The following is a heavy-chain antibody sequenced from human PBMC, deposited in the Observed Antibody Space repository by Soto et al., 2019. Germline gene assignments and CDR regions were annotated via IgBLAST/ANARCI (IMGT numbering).Heavy chain of an antibody. Sequence: ASVKVSCKASGYTFTGYYMHWVRQAPGQGLEWMGWINPNSGGTNYAQKFQGRVTMTRDTSISTAYMELGRLRSDDTAVYYCARDDCGGGGCYEFDYWGQGTLVTVSS. CDR3: ARDDCGGGGCYEFDY. D-gene: IGHD2-15*01. CDR1: GYTFTGYY. CDR2: INPNSGGT. V-gene: IGHV1-2*02. J-gene: IGHJ4*02.